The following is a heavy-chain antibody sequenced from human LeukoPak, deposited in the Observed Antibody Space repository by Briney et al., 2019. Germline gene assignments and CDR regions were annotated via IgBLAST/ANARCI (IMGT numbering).Heavy chain of an antibody. D-gene: IGHD6-13*01. V-gene: IGHV3-21*01. J-gene: IGHJ6*02. Sequence: KPGGSLRPSCAASGFTFSSYSMNWVRQAPGKGLEWVSSISSSSSYIYYADSVRGRFTISRDNAKNSLYLQMNSLRAEDTAVYYCARVKPRGRVSSSWYFGYCYYGMDVWGQGTTVTVSS. CDR2: ISSSSSYI. CDR3: ARVKPRGRVSSSWYFGYCYYGMDV. CDR1: GFTFSSYS.